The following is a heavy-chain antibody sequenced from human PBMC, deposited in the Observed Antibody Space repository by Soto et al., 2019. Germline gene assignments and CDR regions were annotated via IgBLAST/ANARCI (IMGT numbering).Heavy chain of an antibody. J-gene: IGHJ4*02. V-gene: IGHV4-31*03. D-gene: IGHD5-18*01. Sequence: SETLSLTCTVSGASINSGGYYWSWIRQLPGKGLEWIGYIYFSGSTYYNPSLESRVTISLDTSQNQFSLKLSSVTAADTAVYYCARAREPEYSSAIFFDIWGQGALVTVSS. CDR2: IYFSGST. CDR1: GASINSGGYY. CDR3: ARAREPEYSSAIFFDI.